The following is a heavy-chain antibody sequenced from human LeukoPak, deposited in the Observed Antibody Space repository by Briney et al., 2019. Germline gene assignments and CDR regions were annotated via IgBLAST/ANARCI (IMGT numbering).Heavy chain of an antibody. CDR1: GDSITSSS. V-gene: IGHV4-59*13. CDR3: ARAPIGSADH. CDR2: IFYTGYT. Sequence: SETLSLTCTASGDSITSSSWTWMRLPPGKGLEWIGYIFYTGYTNYNPSLKSRVTISMDISKNQVSLHLNSVTTADTAVYYCARAPIGSADHWGPGAQVTVSS. D-gene: IGHD1-1*01. J-gene: IGHJ4*02.